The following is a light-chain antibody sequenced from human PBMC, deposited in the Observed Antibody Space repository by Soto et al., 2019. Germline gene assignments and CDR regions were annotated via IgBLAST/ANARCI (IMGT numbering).Light chain of an antibody. CDR1: QVISNY. J-gene: IGKJ1*01. V-gene: IGKV1-27*01. CDR3: QKYNSAPWT. Sequence: DIQMTQSPSPLSASVGDRVTITCRASQVISNYLAWYQQKPGKVPKLLIYAASTLQSGVPFRFSGSGSGTDFTLTISSLQPEDVATYYCQKYNSAPWTFGQGTKVEIK. CDR2: AAS.